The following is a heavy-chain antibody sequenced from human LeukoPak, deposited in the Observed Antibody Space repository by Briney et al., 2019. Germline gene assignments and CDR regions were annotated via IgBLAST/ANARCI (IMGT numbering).Heavy chain of an antibody. V-gene: IGHV3-30*18. J-gene: IGHJ4*02. CDR1: GFTISSYG. CDR2: ISFDGSNK. CDR3: AKDLGPSIFGVPSDY. D-gene: IGHD3-3*01. Sequence: PARSLRLSCAASGFTISSYGMHWVRQAPGKGLELVAVISFDGSNKYYADSVKCRFTISRDNSKNTLYLQMDSLRAEDTAVYYCAKDLGPSIFGVPSDYWGQGTLVTVSS.